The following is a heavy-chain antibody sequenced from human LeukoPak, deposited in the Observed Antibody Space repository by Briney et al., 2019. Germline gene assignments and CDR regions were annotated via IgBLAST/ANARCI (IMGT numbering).Heavy chain of an antibody. Sequence: SETLSLTCTVSGGSISSYYWSWIRQPAGKGLEWIGRIYTSGSTNYNPSLKSRVTMSVDTSKNQFSLKLSSVTAADTAVYYCAISYSSSWPPSSDYWGQGTLVTVSS. D-gene: IGHD6-13*01. CDR2: IYTSGST. J-gene: IGHJ4*02. CDR3: AISYSSSWPPSSDY. CDR1: GGSISSYY. V-gene: IGHV4-4*07.